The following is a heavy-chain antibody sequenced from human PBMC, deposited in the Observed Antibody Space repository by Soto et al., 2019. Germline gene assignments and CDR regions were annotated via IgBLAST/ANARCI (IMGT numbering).Heavy chain of an antibody. CDR2: IIPIFGTA. D-gene: IGHD3-22*01. J-gene: IGHJ6*02. CDR1: GGTFSSYA. CDR3: ARRYYYDSSGKGYYYYYGMDV. V-gene: IGHV1-69*13. Sequence: SVKVSCKASGGTFSSYAISWVRQAPGQGLEWMGGIIPIFGTANYAQKFQGRVTITADESTSTAYMELSSLRSEDTAVYYCARRYYYDSSGKGYYYYYGMDVWGQGTTVTSP.